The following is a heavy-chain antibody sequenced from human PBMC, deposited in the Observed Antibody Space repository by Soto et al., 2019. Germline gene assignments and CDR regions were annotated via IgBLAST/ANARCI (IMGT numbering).Heavy chain of an antibody. J-gene: IGHJ3*02. CDR2: INHSGST. D-gene: IGHD3-22*01. Sequence: SETLSLTCAVYGGSFIGYYWSWIRQPPGKGLEWIGEINHSGSTNYNPSLKSRVTISVDTSKNQFSLKLSSVTAADTAVYYCARGLGAITMIVVNAFDIWGQGTMVTVSS. CDR3: ARGLGAITMIVVNAFDI. CDR1: GGSFIGYY. V-gene: IGHV4-34*01.